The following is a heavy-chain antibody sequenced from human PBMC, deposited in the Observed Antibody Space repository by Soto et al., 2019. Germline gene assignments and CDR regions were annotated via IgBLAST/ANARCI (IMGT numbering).Heavy chain of an antibody. CDR2: ISFSGNPI. CDR3: ARDSSSWDFDY. J-gene: IGHJ4*02. V-gene: IGHV3-48*03. Sequence: PGGSLRLSCAASGFTFSNYGMNWVRQAPGKGLEWVSYISFSGNPIYYADSVKGRFSISRDNAKNSLYLQMNSLRAEDTAVYYCARDSSSWDFDYWGQGTLVTVSS. D-gene: IGHD6-13*01. CDR1: GFTFSNYG.